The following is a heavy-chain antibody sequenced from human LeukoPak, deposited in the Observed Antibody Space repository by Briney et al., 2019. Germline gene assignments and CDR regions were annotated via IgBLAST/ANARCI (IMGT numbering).Heavy chain of an antibody. D-gene: IGHD5-12*01. CDR1: GSTFSSYA. CDR2: ISYDGSNK. Sequence: GRSLRLSCAASGSTFSSYAMHWVRQAPGKGLEWVAVISYDGSNKYYADSVKGRFTISRDNSKNTLYLQMDSLRAEDTAVYYCARAGLYSGSGLDFWGQGALVSVSS. CDR3: ARAGLYSGSGLDF. V-gene: IGHV3-30-3*01. J-gene: IGHJ4*02.